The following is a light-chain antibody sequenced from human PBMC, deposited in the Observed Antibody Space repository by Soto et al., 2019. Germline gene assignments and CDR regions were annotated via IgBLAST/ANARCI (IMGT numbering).Light chain of an antibody. J-gene: IGKJ1*01. Sequence: DIQMTQSPPTLSASVGDRVTITCRASQSVSSWLAWYQQKPGKAPKLLIHKASRLESGVSSRFSGSGSGTDFTLTISSLQADDIGTYYCQEYQTWTFGHGTKVEIK. V-gene: IGKV1-5*03. CDR1: QSVSSW. CDR2: KAS. CDR3: QEYQTWT.